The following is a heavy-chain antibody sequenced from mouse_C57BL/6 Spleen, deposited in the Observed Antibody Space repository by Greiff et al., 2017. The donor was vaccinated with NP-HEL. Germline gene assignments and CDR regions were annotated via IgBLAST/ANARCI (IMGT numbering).Heavy chain of an antibody. CDR2: IRNKANGYTT. V-gene: IGHV7-3*01. Sequence: EVKLMESGGGLVQPGGSLSLSCAASGFTFTDYYMSWVRQPPGKALEWLGFIRNKANGYTTEYSASVKGRFTISRDNSQSILYLQMNALRAEDSATYYCARYHDYASFDYAMDYWGQGTSVTVSS. CDR1: GFTFTDYY. D-gene: IGHD2-4*01. J-gene: IGHJ4*01. CDR3: ARYHDYASFDYAMDY.